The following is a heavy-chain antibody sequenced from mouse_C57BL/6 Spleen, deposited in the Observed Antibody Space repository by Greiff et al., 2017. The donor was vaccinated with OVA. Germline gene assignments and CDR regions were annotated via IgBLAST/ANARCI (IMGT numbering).Heavy chain of an antibody. Sequence: QVQLQQPGAELVKPGASVQLSCRASGYTFTSYWLHWVKQRPGQGLEWIGMIHPNSGSTNYNEKFKSKATLTVDKSSSTAYMQLSRLTSEDSAVYYCARMGDYGRYFDYWGKGTTLTVSS. D-gene: IGHD2-4*01. J-gene: IGHJ2*01. V-gene: IGHV1-64*01. CDR2: IHPNSGST. CDR3: ARMGDYGRYFDY. CDR1: GYTFTSYW.